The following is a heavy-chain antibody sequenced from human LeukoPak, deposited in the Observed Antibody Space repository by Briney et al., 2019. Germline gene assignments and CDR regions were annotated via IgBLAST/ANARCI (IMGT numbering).Heavy chain of an antibody. J-gene: IGHJ3*01. V-gene: IGHV3-48*03. Sequence: GGSLRLSCAASGFTFSSYEMNWVRQAPGKGLEWVSYISSSGSTIYYADSVKGRFTISRDNAKNSLYLQMNSLRAEDTAVYYCARASYYYVLFSWGQGTMVTVSS. CDR2: ISSSGSTI. CDR3: ARASYYYVLFS. D-gene: IGHD3-10*02. CDR1: GFTFSSYE.